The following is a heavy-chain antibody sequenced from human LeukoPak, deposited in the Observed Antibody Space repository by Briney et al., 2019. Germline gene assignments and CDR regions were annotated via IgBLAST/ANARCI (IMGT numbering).Heavy chain of an antibody. CDR1: GGSISSSSYY. CDR3: ARADSSGYYGFWFDP. CDR2: IYYSGST. V-gene: IGHV4-39*07. Sequence: SETLSLTCTVSGGSISSSSYYWGWIRQPPGKGLEWIGSIYYSGSTYYNPSLKSRVTISVDTSKNQFSLKLSSVTAADTAVYYCARADSSGYYGFWFDPWGQGTLVTVSS. D-gene: IGHD3-22*01. J-gene: IGHJ5*02.